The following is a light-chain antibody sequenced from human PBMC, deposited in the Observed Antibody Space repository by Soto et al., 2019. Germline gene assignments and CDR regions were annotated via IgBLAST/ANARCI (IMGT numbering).Light chain of an antibody. CDR3: QQYGSSPLT. Sequence: EIVLTQSPATLSLSPGERATLSFRASQSVSSNLAWYQQKPGQAPRLLIYDASNRATGIPDRFSGSGSGTDYTLTIIRLEPEDFAVYYCQQYGSSPLTFGGGTKVDIK. CDR1: QSVSSN. V-gene: IGKV3-20*01. CDR2: DAS. J-gene: IGKJ4*01.